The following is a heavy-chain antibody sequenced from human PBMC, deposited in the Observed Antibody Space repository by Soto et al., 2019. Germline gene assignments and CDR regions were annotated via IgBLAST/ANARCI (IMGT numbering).Heavy chain of an antibody. CDR1: GGSLSDYF. CDR3: ARGGISHWAYFYYMDV. D-gene: IGHD2-21*01. J-gene: IGHJ6*03. V-gene: IGHV4-34*01. Sequence: SETLSLTCVVSGGSLSDYFWSWIRQPPGMALEWIGEINHLGSINYNPSLKSRVTMSVDTSKNQFSLTLTSVTAADTATYYCARGGISHWAYFYYMDVWDRGTTVTVSS. CDR2: INHLGSI.